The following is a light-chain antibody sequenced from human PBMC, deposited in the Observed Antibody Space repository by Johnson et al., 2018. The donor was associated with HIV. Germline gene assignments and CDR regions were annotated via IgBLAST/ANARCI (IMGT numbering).Light chain of an antibody. CDR1: SSNIGHNY. J-gene: IGLJ1*01. Sequence: QSVLTQPPSVSAAPGQKVTISCSGSSSNIGHNYVSWYQQLPGTAPKLLIYDNNKRPSGIPDRFSGSKSGTSATLGITGPQTGDEADYYCGTWDSSLSEGVFGTGTKVTAL. CDR3: GTWDSSLSEGV. V-gene: IGLV1-51*01. CDR2: DNN.